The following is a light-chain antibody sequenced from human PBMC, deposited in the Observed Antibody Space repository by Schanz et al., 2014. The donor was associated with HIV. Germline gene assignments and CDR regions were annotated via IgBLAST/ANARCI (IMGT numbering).Light chain of an antibody. Sequence: QSALTQPPSVSGSPGQSVTISCTGTNSDIGGFSRVSWFQEPPGTAPKLLIFEVSNRPSGVPDRFSGSKSGNTASLTISGLQAEDEADYYCSSYTSRDTFVFGSGTKLTVL. J-gene: IGLJ1*01. CDR3: SSYTSRDTFV. V-gene: IGLV2-18*02. CDR2: EVS. CDR1: NSDIGGFSR.